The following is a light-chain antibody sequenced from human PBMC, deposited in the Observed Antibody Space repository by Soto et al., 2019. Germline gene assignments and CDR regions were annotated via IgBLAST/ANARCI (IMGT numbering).Light chain of an antibody. J-gene: IGKJ1*01. CDR3: QQYETFSGT. V-gene: IGKV1-5*01. CDR1: QNINNW. Sequence: DIQMTQSPSTLSASAGDRVTITCRARQNINNWLAWYQQKPGRAPKLLIYDASTLESGVPSRFSGSGSGTEFTLTIASLQPDDFATYYCQQYETFSGTFGPGTKVDI. CDR2: DAS.